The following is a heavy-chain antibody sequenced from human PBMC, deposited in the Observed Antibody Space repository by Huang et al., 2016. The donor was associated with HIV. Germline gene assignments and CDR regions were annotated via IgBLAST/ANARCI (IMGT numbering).Heavy chain of an antibody. Sequence: QLLLQESGPGLVTPSEALALTCAVSGGSIRSSDYHWGWIRQPPGKGLEWIGSISYKGRTHDSPSLRSRVTIAVDTSKNRLFLNLTSMTAADTAVYYCARHREGPVAYYSGWGSHLNYMDVWGRGRTVVVSS. D-gene: IGHD3-10*01. V-gene: IGHV4-39*01. J-gene: IGHJ6*03. CDR2: ISYKGRT. CDR3: ARHREGPVAYYSGWGSHLNYMDV. CDR1: GGSIRSSDYH.